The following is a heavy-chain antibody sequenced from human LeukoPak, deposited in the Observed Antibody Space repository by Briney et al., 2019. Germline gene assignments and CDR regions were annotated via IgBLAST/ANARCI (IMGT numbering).Heavy chain of an antibody. CDR2: IYYSGST. D-gene: IGHD2-2*01. CDR1: GGSISSSIYY. J-gene: IGHJ4*02. CDR3: ARLADCTSTSCYDH. V-gene: IGHV4-39*01. Sequence: PSETLSLTCTVSGGSISSSIYYWGWIRQPPGKGLDWIGNIYYSGSTYYNPSLKSRVIISEDTSKNQFSLKLTSVTAADMAVYYCARLADCTSTSCYDHWGQGTLVTVSS.